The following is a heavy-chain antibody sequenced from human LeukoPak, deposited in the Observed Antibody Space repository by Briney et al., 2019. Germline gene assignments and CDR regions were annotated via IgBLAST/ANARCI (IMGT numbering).Heavy chain of an antibody. CDR2: IYPTDSDT. J-gene: IGHJ4*02. CDR1: GYSFTTYW. CDR3: ARSIWGNYRYFDY. V-gene: IGHV5-51*01. Sequence: GESLKISCKGSGYSFTTYWIGWVRQMPGKGLEWMGIIYPTDSDTRYSPSSQGQVTISADKSISSAYLQWSSLKASDTAMYYCARSIWGNYRYFDYWGQGTLVTVSS. D-gene: IGHD3-16*02.